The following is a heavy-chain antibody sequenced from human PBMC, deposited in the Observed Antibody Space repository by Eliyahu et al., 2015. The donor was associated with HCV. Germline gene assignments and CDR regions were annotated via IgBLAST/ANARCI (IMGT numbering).Heavy chain of an antibody. J-gene: IGHJ4*02. CDR2: ISWDGGST. Sequence: EVQLVESGGVVVQPGGSLRLSCAASGFXFVDYTMHWVRQAPGKGLEWVSLISWDGGSTYYADSVKGRFTISRDNSKNSLYLQMNSLRTEDTALYYCAKDICPGPSSTSCYIDYWGQGTLVTVSS. D-gene: IGHD2-2*02. CDR3: AKDICPGPSSTSCYIDY. CDR1: GFXFVDYT. V-gene: IGHV3-43*01.